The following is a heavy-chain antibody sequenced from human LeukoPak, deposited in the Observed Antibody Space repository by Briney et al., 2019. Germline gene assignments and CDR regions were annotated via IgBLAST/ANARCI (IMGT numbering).Heavy chain of an antibody. V-gene: IGHV4-4*07. CDR3: AREGSSAYAWFDP. Sequence: SETLSLTCTVSGGSISGYYWCWIRQPAGKGLEWIGHIYTSGTTNYNPSLKSRVTMSIDTSKNQFSLKLSSVTAADTAVYYCAREGSSAYAWFDPWGQGTLVTVSS. D-gene: IGHD3-22*01. CDR2: IYTSGTT. J-gene: IGHJ5*02. CDR1: GGSISGYY.